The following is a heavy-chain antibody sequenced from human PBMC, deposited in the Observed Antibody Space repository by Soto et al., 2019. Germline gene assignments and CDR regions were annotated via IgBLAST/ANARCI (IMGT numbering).Heavy chain of an antibody. CDR2: IYYSGST. CDR1: GGSXSGYY. CDR3: ATINYSDSSGYSGY. Sequence: TLSLTCAVYGGSXSGYYWGWIRQPPGTGLEWIGSIYYSGSTYKNPSLKRRVTISVDTSKNQFSLKLTSVTDADTAVYYCATINYSDSSGYSGYWGQGTLVTVS. D-gene: IGHD3-22*01. V-gene: IGHV4-59*05. J-gene: IGHJ4*02.